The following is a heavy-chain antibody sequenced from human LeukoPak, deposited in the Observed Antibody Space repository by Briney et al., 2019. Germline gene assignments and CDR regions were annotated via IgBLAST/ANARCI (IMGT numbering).Heavy chain of an antibody. CDR2: IYTSGST. D-gene: IGHD2-2*01. V-gene: IGHV4-61*02. J-gene: IGHJ4*02. CDR3: ARGVVPAAIHY. Sequence: SETLSLTCTVSGGSISSGSYYWSWIRQPAGKGLEWIGRIYTSGSTNYNPSLKSRVTISVDTSKNQFSLKLSSVTAADTAVYYCARGVVPAAIHYWGQGTLVTVSS. CDR1: GGSISSGSYY.